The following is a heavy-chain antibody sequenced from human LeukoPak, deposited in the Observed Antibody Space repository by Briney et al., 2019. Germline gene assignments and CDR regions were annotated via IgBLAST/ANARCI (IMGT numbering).Heavy chain of an antibody. CDR2: ISSSGSTI. CDR3: ARVCGSPHCGDY. D-gene: IGHD1-26*01. V-gene: IGHV3-48*03. CDR1: GFTFSSYE. Sequence: GGSLRLPCAASGFTFSSYEMNWVRQAPGKGLEWVSYISSSGSTIYYADSVKGRFTISRDNAKNSLYLQMNSLRAEDTAVYYCARVCGSPHCGDYWGQGTLVTVSS. J-gene: IGHJ4*02.